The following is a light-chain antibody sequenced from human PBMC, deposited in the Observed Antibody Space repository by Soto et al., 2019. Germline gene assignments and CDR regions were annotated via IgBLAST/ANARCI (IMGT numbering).Light chain of an antibody. CDR3: QHYSSSPWT. CDR1: QSVSSK. J-gene: IGKJ1*01. CDR2: GAS. V-gene: IGKV3-20*01. Sequence: EIVMTQSPATLSVSPGEGATLSCRASQSVSSKLAWYQQKPGQAPRLLIYGASSRATGIPDRFSGSGSGTDFTLTITRLEPEDFAVYFCQHYSSSPWTFGQGTKVDI.